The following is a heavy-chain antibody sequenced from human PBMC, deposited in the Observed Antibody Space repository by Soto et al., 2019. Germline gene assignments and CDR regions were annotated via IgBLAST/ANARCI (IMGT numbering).Heavy chain of an antibody. J-gene: IGHJ5*02. V-gene: IGHV1-18*01. D-gene: IGHD4-4*01. Sequence: QVQLVQSGAEVKKPGASVKVSCKASGYTFTSYGISWVRQAPGQGLEWMGWISAYNGNTNYAQKLQGRVTMTTDTPSRTAYIELRSLRSDDTAVYYCARDLRVMTTVTTLVWFDPWGQGTLVTVSS. CDR1: GYTFTSYG. CDR3: ARDLRVMTTVTTLVWFDP. CDR2: ISAYNGNT.